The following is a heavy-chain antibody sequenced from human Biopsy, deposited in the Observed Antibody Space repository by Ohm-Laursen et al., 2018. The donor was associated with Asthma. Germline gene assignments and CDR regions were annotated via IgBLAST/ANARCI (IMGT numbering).Heavy chain of an antibody. CDR1: GFTFGDYW. CDR2: IKHDGTEK. J-gene: IGHJ4*02. CDR3: ARDGPELPTELDY. V-gene: IGHV3-7*01. D-gene: IGHD1-14*01. Sequence: SLRLSCTASGFTFGDYWMSWVRQVPGKGLEWVANIKHDGTEKNHVDSLKGRFTISRDSAKNSLYLQMNSLRAEDMAVYYCARDGPELPTELDYWGPGTLVTVSS.